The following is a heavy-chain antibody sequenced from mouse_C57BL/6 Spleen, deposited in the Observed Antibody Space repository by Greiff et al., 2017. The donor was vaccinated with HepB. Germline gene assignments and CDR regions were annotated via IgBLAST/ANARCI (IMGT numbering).Heavy chain of an antibody. Sequence: VQPQQPGAELVKPGASVKLFCKASGYTFTSYWMQWVKQRPGQGLEWVGEIDPSDSYTNYNQKFKGKATLTVDTSSSTAYMQLSSLTSEDSAVYYCARWGGKTWYFDVWGTGTTVTVSS. CDR1: GYTFTSYW. CDR2: IDPSDSYT. CDR3: ARWGGKTWYFDV. J-gene: IGHJ1*03. D-gene: IGHD1-1*02. V-gene: IGHV1-50*01.